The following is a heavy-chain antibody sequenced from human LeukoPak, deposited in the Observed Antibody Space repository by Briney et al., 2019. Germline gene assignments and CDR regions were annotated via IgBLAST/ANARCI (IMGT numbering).Heavy chain of an antibody. CDR1: GFTFSSYG. J-gene: IGHJ5*02. Sequence: PGGSLRLSCAASGFTFSSYGMHWVRQAPGKGLEWVAFIRYDGSNKYYADSVKGRFTISRDNSKNTLYLQMNSLRAEDTAVYYCAKGLGWPPPNWFDPWGQGTLDTVSS. D-gene: IGHD6-19*01. CDR2: IRYDGSNK. CDR3: AKGLGWPPPNWFDP. V-gene: IGHV3-30*02.